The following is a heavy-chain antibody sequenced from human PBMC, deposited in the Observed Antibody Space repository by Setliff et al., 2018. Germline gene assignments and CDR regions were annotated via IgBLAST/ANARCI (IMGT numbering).Heavy chain of an antibody. V-gene: IGHV4-39*07. CDR3: AKGVGSYYTSMYFDY. D-gene: IGHD1-26*01. Sequence: PSETLSLTCNVSGASISGSAYYWGWIRQPPGKGLEWIGSVYSSGSPYYNPSLKSRVTISMDTSKNQFSLKVNSLTAADTAVYYCAKGVGSYYTSMYFDYWGQGTLVTVSS. CDR1: GASISGSAYY. J-gene: IGHJ4*02. CDR2: VYSSGSP.